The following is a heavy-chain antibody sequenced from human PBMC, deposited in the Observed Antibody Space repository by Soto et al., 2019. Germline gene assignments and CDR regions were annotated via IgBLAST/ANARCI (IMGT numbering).Heavy chain of an antibody. CDR2: IYPGDSDT. Sequence: PGESLKISCKGSEYSFTSYWIGWVRQMPGKGLEWMGIIYPGDSDTRYSPSFQGQVTISADKSISTAYLQWSSLKASDTAMYYCARSGDSSSGIYYYYGMDVWGQGTTVTVSS. CDR1: EYSFTSYW. CDR3: ARSGDSSSGIYYYYGMDV. J-gene: IGHJ6*02. V-gene: IGHV5-51*01. D-gene: IGHD6-6*01.